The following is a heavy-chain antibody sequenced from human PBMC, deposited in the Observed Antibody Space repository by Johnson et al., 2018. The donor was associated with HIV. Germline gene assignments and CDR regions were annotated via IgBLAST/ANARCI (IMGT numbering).Heavy chain of an antibody. Sequence: VQLVESGGGLVQPGGSLRLSCAASGFTFSSYDMHWVRQATGKGLEWVSAIGTAGDTYYPGSVKGRFTISRSTAKNSLYLQMNSLRAGDTAVYYCARSYCSGGSCYLGAFDIWGQGTLFTVSS. V-gene: IGHV3-13*01. CDR3: ARSYCSGGSCYLGAFDI. D-gene: IGHD2-15*01. CDR1: GFTFSSYD. J-gene: IGHJ3*02. CDR2: IGTAGDT.